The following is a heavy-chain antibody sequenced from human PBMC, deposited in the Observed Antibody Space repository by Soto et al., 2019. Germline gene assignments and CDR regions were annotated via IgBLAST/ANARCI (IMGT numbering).Heavy chain of an antibody. J-gene: IGHJ4*02. CDR1: GFTFSTYA. D-gene: IGHD3-10*01. CDR2: ISGSGSST. Sequence: RRRSCVASGFTFSTYAMSWVRQAPGKGLEWVSGISGSGSSTFYADSVKGRFTISKDVSKSTLFLQMSSLRVDDTAVYYCAKAYYYGFDCWGQGTPVTVSS. CDR3: AKAYYYGFDC. V-gene: IGHV3-23*01.